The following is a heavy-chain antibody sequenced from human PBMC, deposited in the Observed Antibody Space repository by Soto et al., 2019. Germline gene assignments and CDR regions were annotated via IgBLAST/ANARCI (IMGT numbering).Heavy chain of an antibody. CDR3: LKGGRTTVTEFDC. D-gene: IGHD4-4*01. CDR1: GFTFDSYS. J-gene: IGHJ4*02. Sequence: PGGSLRLSCSASGFTFDSYSMHWVRQAPGKGLEFVSGISANGDTTHYAESVKGRFTISRDNYRNTLYLQMSSLRPEDTAIYYCLKGGRTTVTEFDCWGQGTLVTVSS. CDR2: ISANGDTT. V-gene: IGHV3-64D*06.